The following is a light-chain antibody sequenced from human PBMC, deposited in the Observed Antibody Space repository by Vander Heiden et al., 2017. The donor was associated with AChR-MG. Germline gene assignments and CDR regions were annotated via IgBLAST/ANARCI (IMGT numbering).Light chain of an antibody. CDR2: AAS. CDR1: QSITTY. CDR3: QQSYNTPPWT. J-gene: IGKJ1*01. Sequence: DIQMTQSPSSLSASVRDRVTITCRASQSITTYLNGYQQKPGKAPKLLIYAASSLQSGVPSRFSGSGSGTDFTLTISSLQPEDFATYYCQQSYNTPPWTFGQGTKVEIK. V-gene: IGKV1-39*01.